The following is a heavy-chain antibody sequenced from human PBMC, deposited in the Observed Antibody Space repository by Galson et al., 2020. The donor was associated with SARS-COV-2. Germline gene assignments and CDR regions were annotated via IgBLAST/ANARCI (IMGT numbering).Heavy chain of an antibody. D-gene: IGHD5-12*01. CDR1: GFTISGSW. CDR2: IKNDGSEA. Sequence: GGSLRLSCEASGFTISGSWMNWVRQAPGTGLEWVAHIKNDGSEAYYVDSVRGRFTSSRDNTKNSLYLQMNNLRVEDTAVYYCAKGSSGWFDYWGPGNLVTVSS. V-gene: IGHV3-7*01. J-gene: IGHJ4*02. CDR3: AKGSSGWFDY.